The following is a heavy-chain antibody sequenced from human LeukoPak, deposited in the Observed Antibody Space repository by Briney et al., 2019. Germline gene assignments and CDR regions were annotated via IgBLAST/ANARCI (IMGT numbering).Heavy chain of an antibody. V-gene: IGHV1-2*02. Sequence: ASVKVSCKPSGYIFTDYFMHWVRQAPGQGLEWMGWINPYSGDTNYAQKFRGRVTVTRDTSFTTSYMEVSRLRSDDTAMYYCARAVPSSTGSFKGDAFDLWGQGTLVTVSS. CDR3: ARAVPSSTGSFKGDAFDL. CDR1: GYIFTDYF. D-gene: IGHD3-9*01. CDR2: INPYSGDT. J-gene: IGHJ4*02.